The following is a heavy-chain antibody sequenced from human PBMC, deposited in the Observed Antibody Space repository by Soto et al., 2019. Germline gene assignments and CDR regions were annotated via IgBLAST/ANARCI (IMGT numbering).Heavy chain of an antibody. CDR3: ARLRFLEWFPKYYYYYYGMDV. V-gene: IGHV4-34*01. D-gene: IGHD3-3*01. J-gene: IGHJ6*02. CDR2: INHSGST. CDR1: GGSFSGYY. Sequence: QVQLQQWGAGLLKPSETLSLTCAVYGGSFSGYYWSWIRQPPGKGLEWIGEINHSGSTNYNPSLKRRVTISVDTSKNQFSLKLSSVTAADTAVYYCARLRFLEWFPKYYYYYYGMDVWGQGTTVTVSS.